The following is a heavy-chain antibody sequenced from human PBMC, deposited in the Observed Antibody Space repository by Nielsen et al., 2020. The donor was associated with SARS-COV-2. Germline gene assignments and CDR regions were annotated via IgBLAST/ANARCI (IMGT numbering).Heavy chain of an antibody. V-gene: IGHV3-33*01. J-gene: IGHJ3*02. D-gene: IGHD4-17*01. CDR3: ASLGMTTVGDAFDI. CDR1: GFTFSSYG. CDR2: IWYDGSNK. Sequence: GGSLRLSCAASGFTFSSYGMHWVRQAPGKGLEWVAVIWYDGSNKYYADSVKGRFTISRDNSKNTLYLQMNSLRAEDTAVYYCASLGMTTVGDAFDIWGQGTMVTVSS.